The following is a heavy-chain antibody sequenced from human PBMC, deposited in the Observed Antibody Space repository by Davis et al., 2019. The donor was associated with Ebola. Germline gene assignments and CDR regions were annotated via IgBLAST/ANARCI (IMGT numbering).Heavy chain of an antibody. J-gene: IGHJ4*02. V-gene: IGHV4-30-2*01. CDR3: ARVRSSALFDY. Sequence: PSETLSLTCTVSGGSISSGGYSWSWIRQPPGKGLEWIGYIYHSGSTYYNPSLKSRVTISVDRSKNQFSLKLSSVTAADTAVYYCARVRSSALFDYWGQGTLVTVSS. CDR2: IYHSGST. D-gene: IGHD6-6*01. CDR1: GGSISSGGYS.